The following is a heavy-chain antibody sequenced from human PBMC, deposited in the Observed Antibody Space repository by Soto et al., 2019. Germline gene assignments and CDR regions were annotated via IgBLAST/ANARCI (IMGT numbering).Heavy chain of an antibody. CDR2: IWYDGSNK. V-gene: IGHV3-33*01. CDR3: AREDVVGATIGYYFDY. J-gene: IGHJ4*02. D-gene: IGHD1-26*01. CDR1: GFTFSSYG. Sequence: QVQLVESGGGVVQPGRSLRLSCAASGFTFSSYGMHWVRQAPGKGLEWVAVIWYDGSNKYYADSVKGRFTISRDNSKNTLYLQMNSPRAEDTAVYYCAREDVVGATIGYYFDYWGQGTLVTVSS.